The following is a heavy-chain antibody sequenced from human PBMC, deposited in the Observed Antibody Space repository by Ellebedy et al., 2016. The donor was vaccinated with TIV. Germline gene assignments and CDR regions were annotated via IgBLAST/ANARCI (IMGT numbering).Heavy chain of an antibody. J-gene: IGHJ4*02. CDR1: GFSFNNYA. V-gene: IGHV3-23*01. Sequence: GESLKIFCTASGFSFNNYAMTWVRQAPGKGLEWVSAISGRGDYIYYADSVEGQFTNSRDNSKNTLYLQMNSLRAEDTAVYYCAKNYRDGVPVYDYWGQGMLVTVSS. CDR2: ISGRGDYI. CDR3: AKNYRDGVPVYDY. D-gene: IGHD5-24*01.